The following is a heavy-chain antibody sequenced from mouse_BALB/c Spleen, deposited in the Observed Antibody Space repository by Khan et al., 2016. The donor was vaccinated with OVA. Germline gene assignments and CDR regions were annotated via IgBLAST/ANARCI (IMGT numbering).Heavy chain of an antibody. CDR1: GDTFSDYA. J-gene: IGHJ4*01. Sequence: QVQLKQSGPEVVRPGVSVKISCKGSGDTFSDYAMHWVKQSHAKSLEWIGVISIYNGNTNYNQKFKGKTPMTVDKSYNTAYMELAKLTSEDSTIYYYARGNFLFRLGSIAYWGQGTFVTVSS. CDR2: ISIYNGNT. V-gene: IGHV1S137*01. D-gene: IGHD1-1*01. CDR3: ARGNFLFRLGSIAY.